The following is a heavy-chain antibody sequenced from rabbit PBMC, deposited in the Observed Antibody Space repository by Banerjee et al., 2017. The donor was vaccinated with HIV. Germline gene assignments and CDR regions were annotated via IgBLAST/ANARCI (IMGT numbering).Heavy chain of an antibody. D-gene: IGHD4-1*01. J-gene: IGHJ4*01. CDR1: GFDFSSYG. V-gene: IGHV1S47*01. CDR3: VRVNSGLNL. CDR2: IDLFFGST. Sequence: QEQLVESGGGLVQPGGSLKLSCKASGFDFSSYGVSWVRQAPGKGLEWIGCIDLFFGSTYYATWVNGRFTISSHNAQNTLYLQLNSLTAADTATYFCVRVNSGLNLWGPGTLVTV.